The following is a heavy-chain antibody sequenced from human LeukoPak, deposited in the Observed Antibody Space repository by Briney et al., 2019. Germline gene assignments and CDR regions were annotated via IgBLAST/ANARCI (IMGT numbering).Heavy chain of an antibody. V-gene: IGHV3-21*01. CDR2: ISSSSSYI. J-gene: IGHJ4*02. Sequence: GGSLRLSCAASGFTFSSYSMNWVHQAPGKGLEWVSSISSSSSYIYYADSVKGRFTISRDNAKNSLYLQMNSLRAEDTAVYYCARAYAPYHFDYWGQGTLVTVSS. CDR3: ARAYAPYHFDY. D-gene: IGHD2-2*01. CDR1: GFTFSSYS.